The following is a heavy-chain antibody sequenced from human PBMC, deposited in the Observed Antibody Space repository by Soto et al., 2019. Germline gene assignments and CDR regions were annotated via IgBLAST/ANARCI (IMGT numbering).Heavy chain of an antibody. V-gene: IGHV1-8*01. CDR1: GYTFTSYE. CDR3: VGATVTTWVF. J-gene: IGHJ4*02. Sequence: QVQLVQSGAEVKKPGASVKVSCKASGYTFTSYEINWVRQATGQGLEWLGWVNPTSGNTGYAQKFQGRVTMTRNTSRSTAYMELSSLRSEDTAVYYCVGATVTTWVFWGQGTLVTVSS. CDR2: VNPTSGNT. D-gene: IGHD4-17*01.